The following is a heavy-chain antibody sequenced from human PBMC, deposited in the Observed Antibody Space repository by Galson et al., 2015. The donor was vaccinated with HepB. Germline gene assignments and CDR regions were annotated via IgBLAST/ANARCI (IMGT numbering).Heavy chain of an antibody. CDR1: GFTVSSNY. J-gene: IGHJ6*02. Sequence: LRLSCAASGFTVSSNYMSWVRQAPGKGLEWVSVIYSGGSTYYADSVKGRFTISRDNSKNTLYLRMNSLRAEDTAVYYCARAILSLRIAVAGPVYGMDVWGQGTTVTVSS. V-gene: IGHV3-66*01. CDR3: ARAILSLRIAVAGPVYGMDV. D-gene: IGHD6-19*01. CDR2: IYSGGST.